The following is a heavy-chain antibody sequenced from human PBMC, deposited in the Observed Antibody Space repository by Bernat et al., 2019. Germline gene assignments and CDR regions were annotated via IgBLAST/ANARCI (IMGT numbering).Heavy chain of an antibody. CDR1: GFTFSSYG. V-gene: IGHV3-33*01. Sequence: QVQLVESGGGVVQPGRSLRLSCAASGFTFSSYGMHWVRQAPGKGLEWVAVIWYDGSNKYYADSVKGRFTISRDNSKNTLYLQMNSLRAEDTAVYYCARSPSLYDILTGPLDYWGQETLVTVSS. CDR2: IWYDGSNK. D-gene: IGHD3-9*01. CDR3: ARSPSLYDILTGPLDY. J-gene: IGHJ4*02.